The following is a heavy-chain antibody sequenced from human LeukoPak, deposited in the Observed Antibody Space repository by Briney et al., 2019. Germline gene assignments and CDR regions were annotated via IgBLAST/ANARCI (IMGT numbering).Heavy chain of an antibody. V-gene: IGHV6-1*01. CDR3: ARGTGSLDY. J-gene: IGHJ4*02. CDR2: TFSRSKWFN. CDR1: GDSVSSKSAS. D-gene: IGHD1-26*01. Sequence: SQTLSLTCAISGDSVSSKSASWNWLRQSPSRGLEWLGRTFSRSKWFNGYAVSVKSRITINPDTSKNQFSLHLTSVTPDDTAVYYCARGTGSLDYWGQGTLVTVSS.